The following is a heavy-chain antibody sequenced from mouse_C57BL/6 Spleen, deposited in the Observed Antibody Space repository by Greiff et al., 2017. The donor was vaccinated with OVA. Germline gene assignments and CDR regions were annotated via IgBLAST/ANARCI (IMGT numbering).Heavy chain of an antibody. V-gene: IGHV1-20*01. CDR2: INPYNGDT. J-gene: IGHJ3*01. Sequence: EVQLVESGPELVKPGASVKISCKASGYSFTGYFMNWVMQSHGKSLEWIGRINPYNGDTFYNQKFKGKATLTVAKSSSTAHMELRSLTSEDSAVDYCARGDSNYVGFAYWGQGTLVTVSA. CDR3: ARGDSNYVGFAY. D-gene: IGHD2-5*01. CDR1: GYSFTGYF.